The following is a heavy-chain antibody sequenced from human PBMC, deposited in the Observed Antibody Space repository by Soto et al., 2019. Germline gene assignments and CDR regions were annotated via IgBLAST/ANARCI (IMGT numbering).Heavy chain of an antibody. CDR3: AAEPTTVTTNDDYYYYGMDV. J-gene: IGHJ6*02. V-gene: IGHV1-58*01. D-gene: IGHD4-17*01. CDR2: IVVGSGNT. Sequence: SVKVSCKASGFTFTSSAVQWVRQARGQRLEWIGWIVVGSGNTNYAQKFQERVTITRDMSTSTAYMELSSLRSEDTAVYYCAAEPTTVTTNDDYYYYGMDVWGQGTTVTVSS. CDR1: GFTFTSSA.